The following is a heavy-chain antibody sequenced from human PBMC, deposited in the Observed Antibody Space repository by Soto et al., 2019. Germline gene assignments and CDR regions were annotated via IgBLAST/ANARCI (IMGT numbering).Heavy chain of an antibody. CDR2: ISGSGIST. Sequence: EVQLLESGGGLVQPGGSLTLSCAASGFTFSSYAMSWVRQAPGKGLEWVSAISGSGISTYYADSVRGRFTISRDNSKNTLYLQMNRLRAEDTAVYYCAKDAITMVRGANNWFDPWGQGTLVTVSS. V-gene: IGHV3-23*01. J-gene: IGHJ5*02. D-gene: IGHD3-10*01. CDR1: GFTFSSYA. CDR3: AKDAITMVRGANNWFDP.